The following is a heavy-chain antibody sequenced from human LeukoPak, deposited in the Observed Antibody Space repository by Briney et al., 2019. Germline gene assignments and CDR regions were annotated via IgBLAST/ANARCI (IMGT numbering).Heavy chain of an antibody. CDR3: AREVWGSAFDS. CDR2: ISDAGTTT. Sequence: GSLRVSCVVSGFTFSNYWMHWVRQAPGRGLVWVSRISDAGTTTTYAQSVKGRFTISRDNSKSTRFLQMNSLRAEDTGVYYCAREVWGSAFDSWVQGTLV. J-gene: IGHJ4*02. CDR1: GFTFSNYW. D-gene: IGHD3-16*01. V-gene: IGHV3-74*01.